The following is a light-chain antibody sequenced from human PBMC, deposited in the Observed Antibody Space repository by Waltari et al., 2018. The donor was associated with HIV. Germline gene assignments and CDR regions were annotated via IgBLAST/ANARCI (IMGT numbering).Light chain of an antibody. Sequence: SYAVTPSLSVSVALGQTAKITCGGTYIGTKSVHWYQQKPGQAPVLVIYADRGRPSGVPDRCSGSSSGNTATLTISGVQSGDEADYYCQLWDRSTVICGGGTKLTVL. CDR1: YIGTKS. J-gene: IGLJ2*01. CDR3: QLWDRSTVI. CDR2: ADR. V-gene: IGLV3-9*01.